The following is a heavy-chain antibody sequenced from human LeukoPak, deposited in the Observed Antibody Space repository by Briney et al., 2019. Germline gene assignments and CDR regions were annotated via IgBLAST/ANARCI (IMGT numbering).Heavy chain of an antibody. CDR3: TRVRRTGFRVD. Sequence: GASVKVSCKASGYTFTSYVINWVRQATGLGLEWMGWMNPKSGNTGYAQKFQGRVAMTKNTSISTAYMELSSLRAEDTAVYYCTRVRRTGFRVDWGQGTLVTVSS. D-gene: IGHD3-3*01. CDR2: MNPKSGNT. J-gene: IGHJ4*02. CDR1: GYTFTSYV. V-gene: IGHV1-8*01.